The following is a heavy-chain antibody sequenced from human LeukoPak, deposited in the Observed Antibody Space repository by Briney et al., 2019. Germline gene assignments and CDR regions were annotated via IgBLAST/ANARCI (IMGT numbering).Heavy chain of an antibody. D-gene: IGHD3-3*01. Sequence: SSETLSLTCAVSGGSISDNWWSWVRQPPGKGLEWIGEIYHSGRTNYNPSLTSRLTMSVDLYENHISLKLTSVTAADTAVYYCAREGGFYRPLDYSGQGTLVTVSS. V-gene: IGHV4-4*02. CDR3: AREGGFYRPLDY. J-gene: IGHJ4*02. CDR1: GGSISDNW. CDR2: IYHSGRT.